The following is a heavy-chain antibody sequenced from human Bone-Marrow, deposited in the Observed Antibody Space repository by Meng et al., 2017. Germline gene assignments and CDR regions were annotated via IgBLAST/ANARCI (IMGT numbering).Heavy chain of an antibody. J-gene: IGHJ5*02. CDR3: VRSSAWVRTGFDP. D-gene: IGHD6-19*01. CDR2: LGHSGLT. CDR1: GGSISTSGCY. V-gene: IGHV4-39*01. Sequence: QPQLQESGPGLVTPSAALSLTCTVSGGSISTSGCYWGWIRQPPGKGLEWIGSLGHSGLTSYTPSLKSRVTVSIETSRNQFSLWLTSVTAADTAVYYCVRSSAWVRTGFDPWGQGTLVTVSS.